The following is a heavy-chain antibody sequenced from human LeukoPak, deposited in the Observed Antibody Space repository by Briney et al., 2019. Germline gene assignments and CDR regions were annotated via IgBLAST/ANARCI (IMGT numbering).Heavy chain of an antibody. CDR1: GFTFSDYY. D-gene: IGHD2-2*01. CDR3: ARDGWDIVVVPAAVPGEGMDV. V-gene: IGHV3-11*01. J-gene: IGHJ6*02. CDR2: ICSSGSTI. Sequence: PGGSLRLSCAASGFTFSDYYMSCIRQAPGKGLEWVSYICSSGSTIYYADSVKGRFTISRDNAKNSLYLQMNSLRAEDTAVYYCARDGWDIVVVPAAVPGEGMDVWGQGTTVTVSS.